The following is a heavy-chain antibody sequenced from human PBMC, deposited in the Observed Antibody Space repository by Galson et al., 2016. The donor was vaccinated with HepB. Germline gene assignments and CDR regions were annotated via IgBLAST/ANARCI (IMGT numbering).Heavy chain of an antibody. D-gene: IGHD2-15*01. CDR1: GFTFRSYG. CDR3: ARVGDYSDSRGRRDDY. J-gene: IGHJ4*02. Sequence: SLRLSCAVSGFTFRSYGMQWVRQAPGKGLEWVAVIWNDGSERHYGDSVKGRFTISRDDSKNMVYLQMNSVRGEDTAVYYCARVGDYSDSRGRRDDYWGQGTLVTVSS. CDR2: IWNDGSER. V-gene: IGHV3-33*01.